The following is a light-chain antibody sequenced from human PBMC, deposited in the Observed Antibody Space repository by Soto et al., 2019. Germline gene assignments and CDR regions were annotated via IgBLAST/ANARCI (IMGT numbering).Light chain of an antibody. J-gene: IGKJ5*01. V-gene: IGKV1-39*01. Sequence: DIQMTQSPSSLSASVGNRVTITCRASQSISTYLNWYQKKPGKAPNLLIYDASRLQSGVPSRFSGSGGGTDFTLSISSVQPEDFATYFCQQSYMAPTSFGQGTPPEIK. CDR3: QQSYMAPTS. CDR2: DAS. CDR1: QSISTY.